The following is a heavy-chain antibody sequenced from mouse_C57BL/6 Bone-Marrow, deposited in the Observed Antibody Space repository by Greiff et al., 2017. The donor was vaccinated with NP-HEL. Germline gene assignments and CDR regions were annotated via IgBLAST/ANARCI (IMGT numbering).Heavy chain of an antibody. CDR2: LCSGGST. D-gene: IGHD1-1*01. J-gene: IGHJ1*03. CDR1: GFSFTSYG. CDR3: DKRGGSSYYWYFDV. Sequence: QVQLKQSGPGLVQPSQSLSIPCTVSGFSFTSYGVHWVRQSPGQGLEWLGVLCSGGSTAYNAAFMSRLSITKDNYKSQVFLKMNSLQADDTAIYYWDKRGGSSYYWYFDVWGTGTTVTVSS. V-gene: IGHV2-5*01.